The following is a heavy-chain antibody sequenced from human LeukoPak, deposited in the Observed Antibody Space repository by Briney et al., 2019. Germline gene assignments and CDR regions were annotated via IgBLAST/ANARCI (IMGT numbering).Heavy chain of an antibody. Sequence: GRSLRLSCAASGFTFSSYAMHWVRQAPGKGLEWVAVISYDGSNKYYADSVKGRFTSSRDNSKNTLYLQMNSLRAGDTAVYYCARGGDAYGDYIDYWGQGTLVTVSS. J-gene: IGHJ4*02. CDR1: GFTFSSYA. CDR3: ARGGDAYGDYIDY. V-gene: IGHV3-30-3*01. CDR2: ISYDGSNK. D-gene: IGHD4-17*01.